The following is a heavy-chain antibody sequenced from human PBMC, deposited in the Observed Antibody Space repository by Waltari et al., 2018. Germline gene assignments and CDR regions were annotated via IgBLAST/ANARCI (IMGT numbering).Heavy chain of an antibody. Sequence: QVQLQESGPRLVKPSETLSLTCSVSGFPIGSEYYWAWVRQSPGEGLVWIGSTYHGGSADYNPSLKGRVTISVDTSKNQFSLKLTSVTVADSGVYYCARLSPYTSSGDFFDPWGQGALVTVSS. D-gene: IGHD2-21*02. V-gene: IGHV4-38-2*01. CDR1: GFPIGSEYY. CDR3: ARLSPYTSSGDFFDP. CDR2: TYHGGSA. J-gene: IGHJ5*02.